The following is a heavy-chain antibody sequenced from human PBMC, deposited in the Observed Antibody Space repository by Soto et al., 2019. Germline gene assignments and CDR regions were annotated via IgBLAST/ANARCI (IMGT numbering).Heavy chain of an antibody. Sequence: QVQLVQSGAEVKKPGASVKVACKASGYTFTSYGISWVRQAPGQGLEWMGLISAYNGNTNYAKKLQGRVTMTTDTSTSTAYVERRSLRYDDTGVYYCASGAGTDYGGNYYFDYWGQGTLVTVSS. CDR1: GYTFTSYG. CDR3: ASGAGTDYGGNYYFDY. J-gene: IGHJ4*02. V-gene: IGHV1-18*01. CDR2: ISAYNGNT. D-gene: IGHD4-17*01.